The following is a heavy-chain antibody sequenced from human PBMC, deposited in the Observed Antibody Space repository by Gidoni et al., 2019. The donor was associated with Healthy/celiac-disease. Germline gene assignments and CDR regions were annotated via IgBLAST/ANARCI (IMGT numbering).Heavy chain of an antibody. V-gene: IGHV4-34*01. CDR3: ARSNGIVVVVAGSSTRAGWFDP. J-gene: IGHJ5*02. D-gene: IGHD2-15*01. Sequence: QVQLQQWGAGLLKPSETLSLTCAVYGGSFSGYYWSWIRQPPGKGLGWIGEINHSGSTNYNPSLKSRVTISVDTSKNQFSLKLSSVTAADTAVYYCARSNGIVVVVAGSSTRAGWFDPWGQGTLVTVSS. CDR2: INHSGST. CDR1: GGSFSGYY.